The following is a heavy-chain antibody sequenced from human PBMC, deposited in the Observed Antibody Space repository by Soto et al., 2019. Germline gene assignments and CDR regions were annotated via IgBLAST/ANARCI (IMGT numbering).Heavy chain of an antibody. CDR1: GYKFTSSW. J-gene: IGHJ5*02. V-gene: IGHV5-51*01. Sequence: PGESLKISCRTSGYKFTSSWIAWVRQMPGKGLEWMGIIFPSDSDTRYSPSFQGQVTISADRSTSTVFLQWASLKAPDTAVYFCARKDQSGYFNWFDPWGQGTLVTVSS. CDR3: ARKDQSGYFNWFDP. CDR2: IFPSDSDT. D-gene: IGHD3-22*01.